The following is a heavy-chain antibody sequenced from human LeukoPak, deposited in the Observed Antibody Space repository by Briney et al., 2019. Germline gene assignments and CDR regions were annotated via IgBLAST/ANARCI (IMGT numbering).Heavy chain of an antibody. Sequence: KASETLSLTCAVYGGSFSGYYWSWIRQPPGKGLEWIGEINHSGSTNYSPSLKSRVTISVDTSKNQFSLKLSSVTAADTAVYYCARVVTGEANWFDPWGQGTLVTVSS. CDR1: GGSFSGYY. J-gene: IGHJ5*02. V-gene: IGHV4-34*01. CDR3: ARVVTGEANWFDP. CDR2: INHSGST. D-gene: IGHD5-18*01.